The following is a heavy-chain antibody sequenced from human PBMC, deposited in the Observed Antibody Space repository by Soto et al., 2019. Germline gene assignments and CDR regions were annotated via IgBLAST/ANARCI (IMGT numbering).Heavy chain of an antibody. CDR1: GLTFSNYG. V-gene: IGHV3-48*01. Sequence: GGSMRLSCAASGLTFSNYGMNCIRQTQGKGLEWVSYISIRSTNIHYADSVKGRFTISRDNAKNSLYLQMNSLGAEDTAVYYCARGAAGNAYFWGQGIPVTVSS. CDR3: ARGAAGNAYF. J-gene: IGHJ4*02. D-gene: IGHD6-13*01. CDR2: ISIRSTNI.